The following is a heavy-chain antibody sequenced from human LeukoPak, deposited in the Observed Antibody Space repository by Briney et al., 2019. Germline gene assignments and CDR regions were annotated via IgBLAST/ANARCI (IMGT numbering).Heavy chain of an antibody. D-gene: IGHD3-16*01. CDR2: ISYDGTDT. Sequence: GRSLRLSCAASGFTLSTYAMHWVRQAPGKGLEWVAVISYDGTDTYYADSVKGRFTISRDTSKNSLYLQKNSLRPEDTAIFYCARIRGGPIDYWGQGTLVTVSS. J-gene: IGHJ4*02. CDR1: GFTLSTYA. V-gene: IGHV3-30-3*01. CDR3: ARIRGGPIDY.